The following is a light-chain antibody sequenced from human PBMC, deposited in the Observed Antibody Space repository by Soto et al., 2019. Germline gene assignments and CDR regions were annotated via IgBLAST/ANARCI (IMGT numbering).Light chain of an antibody. CDR2: GAS. Sequence: EIVLRQSPGTLSFSPGERATLSFRASQSVQFNYVAWYQQKPGQAPRLLIYGASSRATGIPDRFSGSGSGMDFTLTISSLAPEDFAVYYCQQSGDSQWTFGQGTKVDIK. CDR1: QSVQFNY. V-gene: IGKV3-20*01. J-gene: IGKJ1*01. CDR3: QQSGDSQWT.